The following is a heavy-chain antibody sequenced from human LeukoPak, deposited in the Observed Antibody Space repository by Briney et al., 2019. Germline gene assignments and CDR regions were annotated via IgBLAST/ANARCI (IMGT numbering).Heavy chain of an antibody. D-gene: IGHD3-22*01. CDR1: GFTFSSYA. CDR3: AKVDSSGYYSWDY. Sequence: GGSLRLSCAASGFTFSSYAMSWVRQAPGKGLEWVSAISGSSGSTYYADSVKGRFTISRDNSKNTLYLQMNSLRAEDTAVYYCAKVDSSGYYSWDYWGQGTLVTVSS. V-gene: IGHV3-23*01. J-gene: IGHJ4*02. CDR2: ISGSSGST.